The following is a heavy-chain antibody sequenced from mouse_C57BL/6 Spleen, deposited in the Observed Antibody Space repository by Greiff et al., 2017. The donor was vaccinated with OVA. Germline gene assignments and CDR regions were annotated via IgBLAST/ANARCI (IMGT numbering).Heavy chain of an antibody. J-gene: IGHJ4*01. CDR1: GFTFSSYA. CDR3: ARDPGAITTVVADYYAMDY. D-gene: IGHD1-1*01. V-gene: IGHV5-4*01. CDR2: ISDGGSYT. Sequence: EVMLVESGGGLVKPGGSLKLSCAASGFTFSSYAMSWVRQTPEKRLEWVATISDGGSYTYYPDNVQGRFTISRDNAKNNLYLQMSHLKSEDTAMYYCARDPGAITTVVADYYAMDYWGQGTSVTVSS.